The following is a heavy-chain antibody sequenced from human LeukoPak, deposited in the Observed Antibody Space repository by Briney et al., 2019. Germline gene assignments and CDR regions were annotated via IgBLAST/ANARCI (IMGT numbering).Heavy chain of an antibody. CDR3: ARGQRDIVVVPAALRADYYYYMDV. J-gene: IGHJ6*03. D-gene: IGHD2-2*01. CDR1: GASFSDYF. V-gene: IGHV4-34*01. Sequence: PSETPSLTCAVYGASFSDYFWSWIRQPPGKGLEWIGEINHSGSTNYNPSLKSRVTISVDASKNQFSLKLSSVTAADTAVYYCARGQRDIVVVPAALRADYYYYMDVWAKGTTVTVSS. CDR2: INHSGST.